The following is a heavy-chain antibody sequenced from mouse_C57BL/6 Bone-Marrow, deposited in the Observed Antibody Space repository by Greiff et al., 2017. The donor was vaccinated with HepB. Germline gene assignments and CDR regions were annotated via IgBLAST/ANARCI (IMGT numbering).Heavy chain of an antibody. Sequence: QVQLQQSGAELVRPGSSVKLSCKASGYTFTSYWMHWVKQRPIQGLEWIGNIDPSDSETHYNQKFKDKATLTVDKSSSTAYMQLSSLTSEDSAVYYCARSGYYYGTWYFDVCGTGTTVTVSS. J-gene: IGHJ1*03. CDR1: GYTFTSYW. CDR3: ARSGYYYGTWYFDV. CDR2: IDPSDSET. V-gene: IGHV1-52*01. D-gene: IGHD1-1*01.